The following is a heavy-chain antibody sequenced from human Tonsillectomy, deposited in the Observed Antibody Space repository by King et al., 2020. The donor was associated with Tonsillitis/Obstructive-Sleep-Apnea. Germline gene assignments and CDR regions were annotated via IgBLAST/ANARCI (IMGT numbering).Heavy chain of an antibody. CDR3: AKKQGSSACDF. CDR2: IYPGDSDT. D-gene: IGHD1-7*01. V-gene: IGHV5-51*01. J-gene: IGHJ3*01. CDR1: GYIFTTYW. Sequence: VQLVESGAEVKKPGESLKISCQASGYIFTTYWIGWVRQMPGKGLEWMGIIYPGDSDTTYSPSFEGHVTISADKSISTAYLQWNSLKASDTAMYYCAKKQGSSACDFWGQGTMVTVSS.